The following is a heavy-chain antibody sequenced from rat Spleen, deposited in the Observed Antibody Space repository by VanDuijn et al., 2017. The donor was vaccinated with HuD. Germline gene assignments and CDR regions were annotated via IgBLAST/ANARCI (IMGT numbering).Heavy chain of an antibody. CDR1: GYTFISYD. CDR3: ARTSILRVYGGWFAY. CDR2: INTGSGGT. V-gene: IGHV1-57*01. Sequence: QVQLQQSGAELAKPGSSVKISCKASGYTFISYDISWIKQTTGQGLEYIGYINTGSGGTYYNEKFKGKASLTVDKSSSTAFMQLSSLTPEDTAVYYCARTSILRVYGGWFAYWGQGTLVTVSS. D-gene: IGHD1-9*01. J-gene: IGHJ3*01.